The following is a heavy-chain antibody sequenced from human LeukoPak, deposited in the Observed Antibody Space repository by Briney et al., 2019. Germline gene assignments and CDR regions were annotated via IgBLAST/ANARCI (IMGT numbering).Heavy chain of an antibody. CDR2: IIPIFGTA. J-gene: IGHJ4*02. CDR3: ARERVNYYDSSGRYYFDY. D-gene: IGHD3-22*01. V-gene: IGHV1-69*06. CDR1: GGTFSNYA. Sequence: ASVKVSCKTSGGTFSNYAISWVRQAPGQGLEWMGGIIPIFGTANYAQKFQGRVTITADKSTSTAYMELSSLRSEDTAVYYCARERVNYYDSSGRYYFDYWGQGTLVTVSS.